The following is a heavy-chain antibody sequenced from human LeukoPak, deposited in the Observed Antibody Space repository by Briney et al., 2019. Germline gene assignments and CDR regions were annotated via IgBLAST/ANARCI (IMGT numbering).Heavy chain of an antibody. CDR2: INTNTGNP. Sequence: WASVKVSCKASGYTFTSYAMNWVRQAPGQGLEWMGWINTNTGNPTYAQGFTGRFVFSLDTSVSTAYLQISSLKAEDTAVYYCARAGYCSGGSCSDHWGQGTLVTVSS. J-gene: IGHJ5*02. CDR1: GYTFTSYA. D-gene: IGHD2-15*01. CDR3: ARAGYCSGGSCSDH. V-gene: IGHV7-4-1*02.